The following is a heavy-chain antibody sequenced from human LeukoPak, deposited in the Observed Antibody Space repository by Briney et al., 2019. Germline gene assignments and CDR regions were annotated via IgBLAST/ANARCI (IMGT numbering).Heavy chain of an antibody. CDR2: IYTSGST. CDR1: GGSISSYY. V-gene: IGHV4-4*07. D-gene: IGHD3-22*01. Sequence: SETLSLTCTVSGGSISSYYWSWIRQPAVKGLEWIGRIYTSGSTNCNPSLKSRVTMSVDTSKNQFSLKLSSVTAADTAVYYCARDVDYYDSSGYYYFDYWGQGTLVTVSS. CDR3: ARDVDYYDSSGYYYFDY. J-gene: IGHJ4*02.